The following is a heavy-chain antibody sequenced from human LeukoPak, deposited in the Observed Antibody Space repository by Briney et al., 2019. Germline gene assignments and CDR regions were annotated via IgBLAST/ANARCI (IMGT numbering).Heavy chain of an antibody. CDR3: ALLPYNWFDP. CDR2: IIPILGIA. V-gene: IGHV1-69*02. Sequence: SVTVSCKASGGTFSSYTISWVRQAPGQGLEWTGRIIPILGIANYAQKFQGRVTITADKSTSTAYMELSSLRSEDTAVYYCALLPYNWFDPWGQGTLVTVSS. CDR1: GGTFSSYT. D-gene: IGHD1-26*01. J-gene: IGHJ5*02.